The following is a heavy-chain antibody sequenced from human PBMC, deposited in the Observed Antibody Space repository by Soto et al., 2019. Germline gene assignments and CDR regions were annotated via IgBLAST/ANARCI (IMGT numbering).Heavy chain of an antibody. CDR2: IYPVDSDT. CDR3: ARQDGGYCSSTSCQLGMDV. Sequence: PGESLKISCKGSGYSFTSYWIGWVRQMPGKGLEWMGIIYPVDSDTRYSPSFQGQVTISADKSISTAYLQWSSLKASDTAMYYCARQDGGYCSSTSCQLGMDVWGQGTTVTVSS. CDR1: GYSFTSYW. D-gene: IGHD2-2*01. V-gene: IGHV5-51*01. J-gene: IGHJ6*02.